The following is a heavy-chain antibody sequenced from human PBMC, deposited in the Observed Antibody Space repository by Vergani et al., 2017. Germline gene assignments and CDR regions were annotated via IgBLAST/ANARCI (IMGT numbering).Heavy chain of an antibody. J-gene: IGHJ5*02. Sequence: QVQLVESGGGVVQPGRSLRLSCAASGFTFSSYGMHWVRQAPGKGLEWVAVISYDGSNKYYADSVKGRFTISRDNSKNTLYLQMNSLRAEDTAVYYCAKDRGVVASFRGLDPWGQGTLVTVSS. D-gene: IGHD2-15*01. CDR2: ISYDGSNK. CDR1: GFTFSSYG. V-gene: IGHV3-30*18. CDR3: AKDRGVVASFRGLDP.